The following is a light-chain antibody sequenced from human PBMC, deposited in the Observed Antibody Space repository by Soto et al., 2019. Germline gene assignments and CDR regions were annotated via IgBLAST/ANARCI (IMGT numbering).Light chain of an antibody. CDR2: DVS. Sequence: QSVLTKPASVSGSPGQSITISCTGTSSDVGGYNSVSWYQQYPGKAPKLMIHDVSNRPSGVSNRSSGSKSGNTASLTISGLQAEDEADYYCSSYTSSSSYVFGSGTKVTVL. CDR3: SSYTSSSSYV. V-gene: IGLV2-14*01. CDR1: SSDVGGYNS. J-gene: IGLJ1*01.